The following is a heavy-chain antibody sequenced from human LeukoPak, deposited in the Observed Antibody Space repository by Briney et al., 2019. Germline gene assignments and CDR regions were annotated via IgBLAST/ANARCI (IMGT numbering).Heavy chain of an antibody. D-gene: IGHD5-18*01. Sequence: SQTLSLTCTVSGGSISSSPYYWTWIRQPAGKRLEWIGRIYTSGSTNYNPSLKSRVTISVDTSKNQFSLKLSSVTAADTAVYYCASIDTAIIRTDYWGQGTLVTVSS. CDR3: ASIDTAIIRTDY. CDR1: GGSISSSPYY. V-gene: IGHV4-61*02. CDR2: IYTSGST. J-gene: IGHJ4*02.